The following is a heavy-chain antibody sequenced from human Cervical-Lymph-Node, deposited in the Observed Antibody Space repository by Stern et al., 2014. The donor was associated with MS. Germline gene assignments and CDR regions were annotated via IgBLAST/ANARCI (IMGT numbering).Heavy chain of an antibody. J-gene: IGHJ4*02. CDR2: ITNVGST. Sequence: EVHLVESGGGVIQPGGSLRLSCTASGFTVSRDYMTWVRQAPGKGLEWVSLITNVGSTFYTDSVKGRFTISRDDSNNTVYLHMTSLRAEDTAMYYCARDTSSPERSDWWGQGTLVTVSS. CDR3: ARDTSSPERSDW. V-gene: IGHV3-53*01. D-gene: IGHD1-1*01. CDR1: GFTVSRDY.